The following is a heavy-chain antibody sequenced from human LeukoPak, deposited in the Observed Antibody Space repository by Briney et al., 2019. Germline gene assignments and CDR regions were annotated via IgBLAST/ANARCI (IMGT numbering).Heavy chain of an antibody. Sequence: GGSLRLSCAASGFTFSSYAMSWVRQAPGKGLEWVSTISGSGSGGSTYYADPVKGRFTIYRDNSKDTLYLQMNSLRAEDTAVYYCTKLLAVTNSYYFNYWGQGTLVTVSS. J-gene: IGHJ4*02. CDR2: ISGSGSGGST. D-gene: IGHD6-19*01. CDR3: TKLLAVTNSYYFNY. CDR1: GFTFSSYA. V-gene: IGHV3-23*01.